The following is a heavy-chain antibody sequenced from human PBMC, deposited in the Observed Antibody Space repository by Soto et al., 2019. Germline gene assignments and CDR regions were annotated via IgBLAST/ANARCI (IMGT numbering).Heavy chain of an antibody. CDR2: ISAYNGNT. J-gene: IGHJ4*02. CDR3: ARDPINYYDSSGYSRPFDY. Sequence: ASVKVSCKASGYTFTRYGISWVRQAPGQGLEWMGWISAYNGNTNYAQKLQGRVTMTTDTSTSTAYMELRSLRSDDTAVYYCARDPINYYDSSGYSRPFDYWGQGTLVTVSS. V-gene: IGHV1-18*01. D-gene: IGHD3-22*01. CDR1: GYTFTRYG.